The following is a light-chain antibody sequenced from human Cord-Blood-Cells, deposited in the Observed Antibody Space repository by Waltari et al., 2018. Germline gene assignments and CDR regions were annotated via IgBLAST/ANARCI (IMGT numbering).Light chain of an antibody. CDR3: CSYAGSSTFYV. CDR1: RSYYGRYTL. Sequence: QSALTQPASVSGSPGQSITISCTGTRSYYGRYTLVSWYQQQPGKAPKLMIYEVSKRPSGVSNRFSGSKSGNTASLTISGLQAEDEADYYCCSYAGSSTFYVFGTGTKVTVL. CDR2: EVS. J-gene: IGLJ1*01. V-gene: IGLV2-23*02.